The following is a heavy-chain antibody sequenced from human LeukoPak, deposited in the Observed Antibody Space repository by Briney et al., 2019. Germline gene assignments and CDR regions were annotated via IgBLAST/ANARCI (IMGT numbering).Heavy chain of an antibody. CDR1: GFTVSSNY. V-gene: IGHV3-53*01. CDR2: IYSGGST. Sequence: PGGSLRLSCAASGFTVSSNYMSWVRQAPGKGLEWVSVIYSGGSTYYADSVKGRFTISRDNSKHTLYLQMNSLRAEDTAVYYCARDRYDYGDYRGRFYYGMDVWGQGTTVTVSS. D-gene: IGHD4-17*01. J-gene: IGHJ6*02. CDR3: ARDRYDYGDYRGRFYYGMDV.